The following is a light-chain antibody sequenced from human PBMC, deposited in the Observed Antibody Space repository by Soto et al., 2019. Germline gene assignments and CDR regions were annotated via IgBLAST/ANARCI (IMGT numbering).Light chain of an antibody. CDR2: EGT. Sequence: QSALTQPASASGSPGQSITISCTGTNSDVGTYNLVSWYQQHPGKAPKLMTYEGTKRPSGVSDRFSGSNSGNTASLTISGLQAEDEADYYCCSYAGSGTYVFGTGTKVTVL. CDR1: NSDVGTYNL. J-gene: IGLJ1*01. V-gene: IGLV2-23*01. CDR3: CSYAGSGTYV.